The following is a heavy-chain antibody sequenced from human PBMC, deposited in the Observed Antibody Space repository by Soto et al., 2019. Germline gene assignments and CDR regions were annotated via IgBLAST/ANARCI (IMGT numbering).Heavy chain of an antibody. CDR2: IIPISGAA. V-gene: IGHV1-69*01. CDR3: ARSPGGSSSLDIYYYYYYGMDV. Sequence: QVQLVQSGAEVKKPGSSVKVSCKAPGGTFSSYAISWVRQAPGQGPEWMGGIIPISGAAKYAQQFQGRAPITADESSSAGYVELSSPRSAATPVSSCARSPGGSSSLDIYYYYYYGMDVWGQGATVTVSS. J-gene: IGHJ6*02. CDR1: GGTFSSYA. D-gene: IGHD1-26*01.